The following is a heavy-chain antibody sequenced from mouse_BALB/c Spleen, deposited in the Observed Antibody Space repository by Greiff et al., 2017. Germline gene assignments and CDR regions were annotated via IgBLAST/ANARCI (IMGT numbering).Heavy chain of an antibody. Sequence: VQLVESGAELMKPGASVKISCKATGYTFSSYWIEWVKQRPGHGLEWIGEILPGSGSTNYNEKFKGKATFTADTSSNTAYMQLSSLTSEDSAVYYCARRGTYYGNYDYAMDYWGQGTSVTVSS. J-gene: IGHJ4*01. CDR1: GYTFSSYW. V-gene: IGHV1-9*01. CDR2: ILPGSGST. CDR3: ARRGTYYGNYDYAMDY. D-gene: IGHD2-10*01.